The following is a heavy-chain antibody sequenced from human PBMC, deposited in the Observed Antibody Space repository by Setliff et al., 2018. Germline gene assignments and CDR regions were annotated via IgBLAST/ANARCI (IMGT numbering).Heavy chain of an antibody. Sequence: GSLRLSCAASGYTSSSYAMTWVRQAPGKGLEWVSIISASGDTTYYADSVKGRFTISRDNSKNTLYLQMNSLRAEDTAVYYCCSGSYLFVYWGQGSLGTVSS. V-gene: IGHV3-23*01. CDR1: GYTSSSYA. D-gene: IGHD1-26*01. J-gene: IGHJ4*02. CDR2: ISASGDTT. CDR3: CSGSYLFVY.